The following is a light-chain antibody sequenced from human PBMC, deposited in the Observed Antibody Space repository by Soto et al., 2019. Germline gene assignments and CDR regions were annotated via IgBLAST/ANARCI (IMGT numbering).Light chain of an antibody. CDR1: QSVSNN. CDR2: DAS. CDR3: QQYNNWPPWT. V-gene: IGKV3-15*01. J-gene: IGKJ1*01. Sequence: ILMTQSPATLSVSPGERATLSCRASQSVSNNLAWYQQKPGQAPRLLIYDASTRATGIPARFSGSGSGTEFTLTISGLQSEEFAVDYCQQYNNWPPWTFGQGTKVEIK.